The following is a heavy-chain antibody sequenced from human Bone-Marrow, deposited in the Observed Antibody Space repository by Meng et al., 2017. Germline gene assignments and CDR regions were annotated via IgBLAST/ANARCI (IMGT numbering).Heavy chain of an antibody. CDR3: ASRIAVAGNFLFYY. Sequence: GESLKISCAASGFTVSSNYMSWVRQAPGKGLEWVSVIYSGGSTYYADSVKGRFTISRDNSKNTLYLQMNSMRAEDTAVYYCASRIAVAGNFLFYYWGQVTLVTVSS. D-gene: IGHD6-19*01. V-gene: IGHV3-53*01. CDR1: GFTVSSNY. CDR2: IYSGGST. J-gene: IGHJ4*02.